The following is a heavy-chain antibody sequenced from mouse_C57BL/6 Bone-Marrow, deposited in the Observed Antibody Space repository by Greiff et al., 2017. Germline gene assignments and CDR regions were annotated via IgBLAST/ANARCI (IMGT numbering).Heavy chain of an antibody. J-gene: IGHJ4*01. CDR1: GFTFSDYG. CDR3: ARIYYDYAMDY. CDR2: ISSGSSTI. D-gene: IGHD2-1*01. Sequence: EVKLMESGGGLVKPGGSLTLSCAASGFTFSDYGMHWVRQAPEKGLEWVAYISSGSSTIYYAATVKGRFTISRDNAKNTLFLQMTSLRSEDTAMYYCARIYYDYAMDYWGQGTSVTVSS. V-gene: IGHV5-17*01.